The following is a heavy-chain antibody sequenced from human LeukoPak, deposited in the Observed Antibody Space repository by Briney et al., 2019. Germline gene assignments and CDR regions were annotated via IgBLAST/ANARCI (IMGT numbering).Heavy chain of an antibody. Sequence: GGSLRLSCAASGFTFSSYAMHWVRQAPGKGLEWVAVISYDGSNKYYADSVKGRFTISRDNSKNTLYLQMNSLRAEDTAVYYCAKNTKTTRCSGGSCYPYYYYGMDVWGQGTTVTVSS. CDR1: GFTFSSYA. D-gene: IGHD2-15*01. CDR2: ISYDGSNK. J-gene: IGHJ6*02. CDR3: AKNTKTTRCSGGSCYPYYYYGMDV. V-gene: IGHV3-30-3*02.